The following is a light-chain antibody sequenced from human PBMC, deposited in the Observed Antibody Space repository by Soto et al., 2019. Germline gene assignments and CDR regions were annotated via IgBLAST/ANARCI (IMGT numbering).Light chain of an antibody. V-gene: IGLV2-14*01. Sequence: QSVLTQPASVPGSPGQSITISCTGTSSDVGGYKYVSWYQQHPGKAPKLMIYEVSHRSSGVSDRFSGSKSGNTASLTISGLQAEDEADYYCSSYTSSSTPYVFGTGTKVTVL. CDR3: SSYTSSSTPYV. J-gene: IGLJ1*01. CDR1: SSDVGGYKY. CDR2: EVS.